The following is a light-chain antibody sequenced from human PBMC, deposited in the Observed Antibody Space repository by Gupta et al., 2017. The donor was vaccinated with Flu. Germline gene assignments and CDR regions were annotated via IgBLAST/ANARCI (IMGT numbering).Light chain of an antibody. CDR1: QGISSY. CDR3: QQLNSYPLT. J-gene: IGKJ4*01. V-gene: IGKV1-9*01. Sequence: DIQLTKSPSFLSASVGDRVTITCRASQGISSYLAWYQQKPGKAPKLLTYAASTLQSGVPSRFSGSGSGTEFTLTISSLQPEDFATYYCQQLNSYPLTFGGGTKVEIK. CDR2: AAS.